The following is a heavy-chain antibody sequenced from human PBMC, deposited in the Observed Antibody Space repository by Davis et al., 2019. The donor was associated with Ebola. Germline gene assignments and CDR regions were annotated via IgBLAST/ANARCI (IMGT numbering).Heavy chain of an antibody. J-gene: IGHJ3*02. CDR3: ASRARARGFLEWLGDDAFDI. V-gene: IGHV4-30-4*01. CDR2: IYYSGST. CDR1: GGSISSGDYY. D-gene: IGHD3-3*01. Sequence: PSETLSLTCTVSGGSISSGDYYWSWIRQPPGKGLEWIGYIYYSGSTYYNPSLKSRVTISVDTSKNQFSLKLSSVTAADTAVYYCASRARARGFLEWLGDDAFDIWGQGTMVTVSS.